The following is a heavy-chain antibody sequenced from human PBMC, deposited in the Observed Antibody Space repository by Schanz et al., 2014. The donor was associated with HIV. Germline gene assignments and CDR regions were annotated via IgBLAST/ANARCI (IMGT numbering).Heavy chain of an antibody. V-gene: IGHV1-18*01. D-gene: IGHD2-15*01. CDR1: GYIFTSNG. CDR2: ISAYNGKT. Sequence: QVQLVQSGAEVKKPGASVKVSCKASGYIFTSNGISWVRQAPGQGLEWMGWISAYNGKTNYARKVQGRVTMTTDTSKTTAYMELRSLRSDDTAVYYCARDLNRWRDGSEKWFDTWGQGTLVTVSS. CDR3: ARDLNRWRDGSEKWFDT. J-gene: IGHJ5*02.